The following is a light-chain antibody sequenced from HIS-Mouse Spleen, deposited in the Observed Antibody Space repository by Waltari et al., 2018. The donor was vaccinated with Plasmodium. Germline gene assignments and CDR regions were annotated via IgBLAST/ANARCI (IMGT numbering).Light chain of an antibody. CDR3: QQYGSSPYT. V-gene: IGKV3-20*01. Sequence: EIVLTQSPGTLSLSPGERATLSCRASQSVSSSYLAWYQQKPGQAPRLLIYGASSRATCVPERFSGRWSGTDFTLTISRLEPEDFAVYYCQQYGSSPYTFGQGTKLEIK. CDR1: QSVSSSY. J-gene: IGKJ2*01. CDR2: GAS.